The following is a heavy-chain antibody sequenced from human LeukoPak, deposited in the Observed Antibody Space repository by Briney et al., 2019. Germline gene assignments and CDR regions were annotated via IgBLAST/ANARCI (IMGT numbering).Heavy chain of an antibody. CDR1: GGSISSYY. D-gene: IGHD2-2*01. V-gene: IGHV4-59*08. CDR3: AANGYQLLHLTTYYFDY. J-gene: IGHJ4*02. CDR2: IYYSGST. Sequence: SETLSLTCTVSGGSISSYYWSWIRQPPGKGLEWIGYIYYSGSTNYNPSLKSRVAISVDTSKNQFSLKLSSVTAADTAVYYCAANGYQLLHLTTYYFDYWGQGTLVTVSS.